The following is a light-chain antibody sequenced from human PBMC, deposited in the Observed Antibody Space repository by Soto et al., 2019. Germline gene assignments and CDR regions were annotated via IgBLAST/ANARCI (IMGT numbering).Light chain of an antibody. CDR3: QQYGSSPST. CDR1: QSVSSSY. V-gene: IGKV3-20*01. Sequence: EIVLTQSPGTLSLSPGERATLSCRASQSVSSSYLAWYRQKPGQAPRLLIYGASSRATGIPDRVSGSGSGTDFTLTISRLEPEEFAVYYCQQYGSSPSTFGQGTKLQIK. CDR2: GAS. J-gene: IGKJ2*01.